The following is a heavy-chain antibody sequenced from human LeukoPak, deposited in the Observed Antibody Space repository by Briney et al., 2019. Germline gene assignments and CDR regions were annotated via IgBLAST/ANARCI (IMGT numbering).Heavy chain of an antibody. D-gene: IGHD1-26*01. CDR3: AKDRWDLPFDY. CDR2: IRYDGSIK. V-gene: IGHV3-30*02. CDR1: GCTFSRNG. J-gene: IGHJ4*02. Sequence: GGSLRLSCAASGCTFSRNGMHWVRQAPGKGLVWVALIRYDGSIKYYEDSVKGRFTISRDNSQNTLYLQMNSLRAEDTAVYYCAKDRWDLPFDYWGQGTLVTVSS.